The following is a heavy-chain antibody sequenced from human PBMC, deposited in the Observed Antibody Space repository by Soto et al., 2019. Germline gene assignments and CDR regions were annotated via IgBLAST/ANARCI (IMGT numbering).Heavy chain of an antibody. J-gene: IGHJ4*02. Sequence: EVQLVESGGGLVQPGESLRLSCAASGFTFSSYGMHWVRRAPGKGLEYVSGISSDGGGAFYANSVKGRFSISRDNSKNTLYLQMGSLRPEDMAVYYCARRGGSGSYPFDYWGQGTLVTVSS. D-gene: IGHD1-26*01. CDR3: ARRGGSGSYPFDY. V-gene: IGHV3-64*01. CDR1: GFTFSSYG. CDR2: ISSDGGGA.